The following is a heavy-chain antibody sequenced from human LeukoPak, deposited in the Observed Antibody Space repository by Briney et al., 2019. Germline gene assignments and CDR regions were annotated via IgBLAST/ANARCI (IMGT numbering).Heavy chain of an antibody. CDR3: ARDKFEGWFGELSFYYYYYMDV. J-gene: IGHJ6*03. V-gene: IGHV3-21*01. Sequence: GGSLRLSCAASGFTFSSYSMNWVRQAPGKGLEWVSSISSSSSYIYYADSVKGRFTISRDNAKNSLYLQMNSLRAEDTAVYYCARDKFEGWFGELSFYYYYYMDVWGKGTTVTISS. CDR2: ISSSSSYI. CDR1: GFTFSSYS. D-gene: IGHD3-10*01.